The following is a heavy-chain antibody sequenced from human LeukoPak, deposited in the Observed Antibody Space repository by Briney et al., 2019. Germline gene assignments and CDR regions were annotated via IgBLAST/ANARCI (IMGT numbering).Heavy chain of an antibody. CDR1: GGSFSGYY. CDR3: ARGGDSATYDSSGYPLIFDY. CDR2: INHSGST. D-gene: IGHD3-22*01. V-gene: IGHV4-34*01. J-gene: IGHJ4*02. Sequence: SETLSLTCAVYGGSFSGYYWSRIRQPPGKGLEWIGEINHSGSTNYNPSLKSRVTISVDTSKNQFSLKLSSVTAADTAVYYCARGGDSATYDSSGYPLIFDYWGQGTLVTVSS.